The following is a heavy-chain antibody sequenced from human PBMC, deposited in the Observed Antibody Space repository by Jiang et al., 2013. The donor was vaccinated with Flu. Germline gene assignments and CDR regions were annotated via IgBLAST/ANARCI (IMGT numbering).Heavy chain of an antibody. J-gene: IGHJ2*01. V-gene: IGHV4-39*01. CDR1: GGSISSDTYF. Sequence: TCTVSGGSISSDTYFWGWIRQPPREGAWSGLGVFIMVGLPTTTRPLKSRVTISVDTSKNQFSLRLTSVTAADTSVYYCAKYRSGRPDYTWYFDLWGRGTLVTVSS. CDR3: AKYRSGRPDYTWYFDL. CDR2: FIMVGLP. D-gene: IGHD6-19*01.